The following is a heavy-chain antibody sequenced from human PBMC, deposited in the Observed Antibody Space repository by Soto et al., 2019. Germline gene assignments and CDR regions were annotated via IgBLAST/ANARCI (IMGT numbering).Heavy chain of an antibody. V-gene: IGHV4-39*01. J-gene: IGHJ4*02. D-gene: IGHD3-9*01. CDR2: IYYSGST. Sequence: PSETLSLTCPVSGGSISSSSYYWGWIRQPPGKGLEWIGSIYYSGSTYYNPSLKSRVTISVDTSKNQFSLKLSSVTAADTAVYYCASTVRYFDWLLSDFDYWGQGTLVTVSS. CDR1: GGSISSSSYY. CDR3: ASTVRYFDWLLSDFDY.